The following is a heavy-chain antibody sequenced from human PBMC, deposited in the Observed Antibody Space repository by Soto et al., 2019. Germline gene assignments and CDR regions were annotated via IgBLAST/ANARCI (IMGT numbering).Heavy chain of an antibody. Sequence: QVQLVESGGGVVQPGRSLRLSCAASGFTFSSYAMHWVRQAPGKGLEWVAVISYDGSNKFYRDSVKGRFTISRVNSRNPLYLQINSLKYEDTADYYCARGDREDIAVLVGAWRGEYGVDVWGQGTTVTVSS. J-gene: IGHJ6*02. CDR3: ARGDREDIAVLVGAWRGEYGVDV. CDR1: GFTFSSYA. V-gene: IGHV3-30-3*01. D-gene: IGHD2-15*01. CDR2: ISYDGSNK.